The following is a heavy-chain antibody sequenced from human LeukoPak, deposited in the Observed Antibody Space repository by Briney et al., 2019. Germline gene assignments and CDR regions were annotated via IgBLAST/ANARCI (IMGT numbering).Heavy chain of an antibody. CDR2: INPNSGGT. V-gene: IGHV1-2*02. J-gene: IGHJ6*02. CDR3: ANSIAAAGTGLPYYYYGMDV. D-gene: IGHD6-13*01. CDR1: GYTFTGYY. Sequence: GASVKVSCKASGYTFTGYYMHWVRQAPGQGLEWMGWINPNSGGTNYAQKFQGRVTMTRDTSISTAYMELSRLRPDDTAVYYCANSIAAAGTGLPYYYYGMDVWGQGTTVTVSS.